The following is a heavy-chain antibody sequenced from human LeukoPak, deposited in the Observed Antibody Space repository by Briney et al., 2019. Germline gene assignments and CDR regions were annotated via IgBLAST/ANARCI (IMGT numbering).Heavy chain of an antibody. Sequence: GRSLRLSCAASGFTFSSYGMHWVRQAPGKGLEWVAVIWYDGSNEYYADSVKGRFTISRDNSKNTLYLQMNSLRAEDTAVYYCAGGTSIDDAFDIWGQGTMVTVSS. J-gene: IGHJ3*02. CDR3: AGGTSIDDAFDI. V-gene: IGHV3-33*01. D-gene: IGHD2-2*01. CDR2: IWYDGSNE. CDR1: GFTFSSYG.